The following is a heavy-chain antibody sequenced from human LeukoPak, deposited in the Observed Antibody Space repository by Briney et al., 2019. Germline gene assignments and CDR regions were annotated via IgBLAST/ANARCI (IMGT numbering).Heavy chain of an antibody. Sequence: PSETLSLTCTVSGGSISSYYWSWIRQPQGKGLEWIGYIYYSGSTNYNPSLKSRVTISVDTSKNQFSLKLSSVTAADTAVYYCARLNSSIDYWGQGTLVTVSS. CDR1: GGSISSYY. CDR2: IYYSGST. CDR3: ARLNSSIDY. J-gene: IGHJ4*02. V-gene: IGHV4-59*01. D-gene: IGHD6-19*01.